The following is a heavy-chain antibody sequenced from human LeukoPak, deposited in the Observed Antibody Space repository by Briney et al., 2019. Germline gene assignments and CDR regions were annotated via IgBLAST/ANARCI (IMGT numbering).Heavy chain of an antibody. CDR1: GYTLTELS. CDR2: FDPEDGET. CDR3: ASWGYGYGPMSYYYFDY. J-gene: IGHJ4*02. V-gene: IGHV1-24*01. D-gene: IGHD5-18*01. Sequence: ASVKVSCKVSGYTLTELSMHWVRQAPGKGLEWMGGFDPEDGETIYAQKFQGRVTMTEDTSTDTAYMELSSLRSEDTAVYYCASWGYGYGPMSYYYFDYWGQGTLVTVSS.